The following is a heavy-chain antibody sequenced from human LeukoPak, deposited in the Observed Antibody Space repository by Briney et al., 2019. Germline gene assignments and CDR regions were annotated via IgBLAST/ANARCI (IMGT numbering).Heavy chain of an antibody. V-gene: IGHV3-23*01. D-gene: IGHD5-18*01. CDR3: AKVRIQLWPRGYFDY. CDR1: GLTFTNYA. CDR2: INAGGGSA. J-gene: IGHJ4*02. Sequence: GGSLRLSCVASGLTFTNYAMSWVRQAPGKGLEWVSLINAGGGSAYYADSVKGRFTISRDNSRNTLYPQMNSLRAEDTAVYYCAKVRIQLWPRGYFDYWGQGTLVTVSS.